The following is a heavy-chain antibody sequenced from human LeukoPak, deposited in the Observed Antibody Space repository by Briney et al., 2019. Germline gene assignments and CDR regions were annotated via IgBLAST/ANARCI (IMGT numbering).Heavy chain of an antibody. CDR1: GFTFSSYG. J-gene: IGHJ4*02. CDR3: AKEDRGYNYGSANDY. D-gene: IGHD5-18*01. V-gene: IGHV3-30*18. CDR2: ISYDGSNK. Sequence: GGSLRLSCAASGFTFSSYGMHWVRQAPGKGLEWVAVISYDGSNKYYADSVKGRFTISRDNSKNTLYLQMNSLRAEDTAVYYCAKEDRGYNYGSANDYWGQGTLVTVSS.